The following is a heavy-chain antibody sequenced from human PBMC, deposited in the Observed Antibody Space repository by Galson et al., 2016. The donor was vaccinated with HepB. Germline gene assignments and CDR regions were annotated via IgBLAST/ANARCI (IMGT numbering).Heavy chain of an antibody. D-gene: IGHD3-9*01. CDR3: STDDWVTF. CDR2: IKSDIDGGSA. CDR1: GFTFSNAW. Sequence: SLRLSCAASGFTFSNAWMSWVRQAPGKGLEWIGRIKSDIDGGSAGYAAPVKGRFTISRDDSRNTVYLQMKSLKTEDTAVYYCSTDDWVTFWGQGTLVTVSS. V-gene: IGHV3-15*01. J-gene: IGHJ4*02.